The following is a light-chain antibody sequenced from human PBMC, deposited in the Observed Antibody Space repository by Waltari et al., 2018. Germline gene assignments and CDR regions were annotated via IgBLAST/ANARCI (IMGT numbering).Light chain of an antibody. CDR3: LQDYNYPWT. J-gene: IGKJ1*01. CDR2: AAS. V-gene: IGKV1-6*01. Sequence: AIQMTQSPSSLSASVGDRVTITCRASQGIRYDLGWYQQKPGKAPKPLIYAASSLQSGVPSRFRGSGSGADFTLTISSLQPEDFATYFCLQDYNYPWTFGQGTKVEIK. CDR1: QGIRYD.